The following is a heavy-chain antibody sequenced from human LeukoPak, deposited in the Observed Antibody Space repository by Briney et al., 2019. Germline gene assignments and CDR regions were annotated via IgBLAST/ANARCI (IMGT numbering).Heavy chain of an antibody. CDR2: IYPGDSAT. CDR3: AIFLQAEDGIRDFDWSPGGNWFDP. CDR1: GYSFTSYW. Sequence: GESLKISCKGSGYSFTSYWIGWVRQMPVKRLEWMRNIYPGDSATRYSPSFQGQVTISADESISTAYLQWSSLKASDTAMYYCAIFLQAEDGIRDFDWSPGGNWFDPWGQGTLVTVSS. D-gene: IGHD3-9*01. V-gene: IGHV5-51*01. J-gene: IGHJ5*02.